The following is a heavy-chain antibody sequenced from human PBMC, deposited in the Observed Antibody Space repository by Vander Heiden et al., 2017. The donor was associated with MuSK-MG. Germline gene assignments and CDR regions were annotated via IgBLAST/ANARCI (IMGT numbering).Heavy chain of an antibody. D-gene: IGHD3-10*01. J-gene: IGHJ6*02. V-gene: IGHV3-30*04. Sequence: QVQLVESGGGVVQPGRSLSPSCAASGFTFSTYPMHWVRQPPGKGLEWVAIISYDGIDKYYADSVKGRFTISRDNSKNTLYLQMNSLRAEDTAVYYCARDNLHFGSGSPRIYYYYGMDVWGQGTTVTVS. CDR1: GFTFSTYP. CDR2: ISYDGIDK. CDR3: ARDNLHFGSGSPRIYYYYGMDV.